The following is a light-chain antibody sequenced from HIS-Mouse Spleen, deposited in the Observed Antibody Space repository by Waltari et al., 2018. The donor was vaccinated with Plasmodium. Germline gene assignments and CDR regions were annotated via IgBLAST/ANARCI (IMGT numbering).Light chain of an antibody. J-gene: IGLJ3*02. CDR3: QAWDSSTAV. CDR1: ALPKKS. CDR2: EDS. V-gene: IGLV3-1*01. Sequence: SYELTQPPSVSVSPGQTARITCSGDALPKKSAYWYQQKSGQAPVLVIYEDSKRPSGIPERFAGSNSGNTATLTISGTQAMDEADYYCQAWDSSTAVFGGGTKLTVL.